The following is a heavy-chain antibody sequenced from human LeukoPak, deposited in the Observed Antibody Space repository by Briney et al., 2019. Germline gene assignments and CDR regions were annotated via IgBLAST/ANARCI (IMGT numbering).Heavy chain of an antibody. Sequence: PGGSLRLSCAASGFTFSSYSMNWVRQAPGKGLEWVSSISSTGSYIYYADSVKGRFTIFRDNAKKSLFLQINSLRAEDTAVYFCARDRITMIVENAFDIWGQGTMAIVSS. J-gene: IGHJ3*02. V-gene: IGHV3-21*01. CDR1: GFTFSSYS. CDR2: ISSTGSYI. D-gene: IGHD3-22*01. CDR3: ARDRITMIVENAFDI.